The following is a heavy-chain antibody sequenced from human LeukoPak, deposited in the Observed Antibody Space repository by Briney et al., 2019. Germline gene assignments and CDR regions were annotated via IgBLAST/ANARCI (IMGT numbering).Heavy chain of an antibody. CDR2: ISGSGSTT. CDR3: AKGRHYYGSGSYLDS. J-gene: IGHJ4*02. Sequence: TGGSLRLSCAASGFTFSSHAMNWVRQAPGKGLEWVSAISGSGSTTYYADSVKGRFTISRDKSKNTLYLQMNSLRAEDTAIYYCAKGRHYYGSGSYLDSWGQGTLVTVFS. CDR1: GFTFSSHA. V-gene: IGHV3-23*01. D-gene: IGHD3-10*01.